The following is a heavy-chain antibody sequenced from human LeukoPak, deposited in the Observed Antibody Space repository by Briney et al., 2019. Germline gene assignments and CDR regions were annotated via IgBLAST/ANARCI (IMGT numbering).Heavy chain of an antibody. Sequence: NTSETLSLTCTVSGGSISSSSYYWGWIRQPPGKGLEWIGSIYYSGSTYYNPSLKSRVTISVDTSKNQFSLKLSSVTAADTAVYYCARLGYCSSTSCPENWFDPWGQGTLVTVSS. J-gene: IGHJ5*02. V-gene: IGHV4-39*01. CDR2: IYYSGST. CDR1: GGSISSSSYY. D-gene: IGHD2-2*01. CDR3: ARLGYCSSTSCPENWFDP.